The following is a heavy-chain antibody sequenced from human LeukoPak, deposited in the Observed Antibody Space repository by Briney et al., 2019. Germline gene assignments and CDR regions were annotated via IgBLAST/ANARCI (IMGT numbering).Heavy chain of an antibody. CDR3: TTAHPCPSSTSCYCY. CDR2: IKSKTDGGTT. Sequence: PGGSLRLSCAASGFTFSNAWMSWVRQAPGKGLEWDGRIKSKTDGGTTDYAAPVKGRFTISRDDSKNTLYLQMNSLKTEDTAVYYCTTAHPCPSSTSCYCYWGQGTLVTVSS. V-gene: IGHV3-15*01. D-gene: IGHD2-2*01. CDR1: GFTFSNAW. J-gene: IGHJ4*02.